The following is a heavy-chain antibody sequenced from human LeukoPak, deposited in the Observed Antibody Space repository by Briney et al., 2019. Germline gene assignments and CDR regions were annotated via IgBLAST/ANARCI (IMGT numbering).Heavy chain of an antibody. Sequence: SETLSLTCTVSGGSISSYYWSWIRQPPGKGLEWIGYIYYSGSTNYNPSLKSRVTISVDTSKNQFSLKLSSVTAADRAVYYCAREGVGFDYWGQGTLVTVSS. CDR1: GGSISSYY. D-gene: IGHD3-3*01. CDR3: AREGVGFDY. V-gene: IGHV4-59*12. CDR2: IYYSGST. J-gene: IGHJ4*02.